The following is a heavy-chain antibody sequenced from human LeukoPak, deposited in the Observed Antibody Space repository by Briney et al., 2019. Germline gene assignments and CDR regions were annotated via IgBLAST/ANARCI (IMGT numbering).Heavy chain of an antibody. CDR2: ISGSGGST. D-gene: IGHD3-9*01. CDR1: GFTFSSYA. Sequence: GGSLRLSCAASGFTFSSYAMSWVRQAPGKGLEWVSAISGSGGSTYYADSVKGRFTISRDNSKNTLYLQINSLRAEDTAVYYCAKGKYFDWLYPVDYWGQGTLVTVSS. CDR3: AKGKYFDWLYPVDY. J-gene: IGHJ4*02. V-gene: IGHV3-23*01.